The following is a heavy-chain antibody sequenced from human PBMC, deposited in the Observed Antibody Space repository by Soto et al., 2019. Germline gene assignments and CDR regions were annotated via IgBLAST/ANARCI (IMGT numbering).Heavy chain of an antibody. CDR2: ISRSSDSI. Sequence: EMQLVESGGGLVKPGGSLRLSCVASDFTFSTYSMNWVRQVPGKGLEWVSSISRSSDSIYYADSVTGRFTISRDNAKQSLYLQMNSLRVDDTAVYYCVLRFTGAFDIWGQGTKVTVSA. D-gene: IGHD5-12*01. CDR1: DFTFSTYS. V-gene: IGHV3-21*01. J-gene: IGHJ3*02. CDR3: VLRFTGAFDI.